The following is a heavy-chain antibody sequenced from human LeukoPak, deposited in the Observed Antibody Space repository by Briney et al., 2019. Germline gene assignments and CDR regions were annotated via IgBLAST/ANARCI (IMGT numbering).Heavy chain of an antibody. Sequence: GGSLRLSCAASGFPFSSYSMTWVRQAPGKGLEWVANIKPDGTTKFYVDSVKGRFTISRDNALNSLYLQMNSLRAEDTAIYYCARSIPYGSTWYGRSDYWGQGTLVTVSS. CDR1: GFPFSSYS. D-gene: IGHD2-21*01. CDR3: ARSIPYGSTWYGRSDY. CDR2: IKPDGTTK. V-gene: IGHV3-7*03. J-gene: IGHJ4*02.